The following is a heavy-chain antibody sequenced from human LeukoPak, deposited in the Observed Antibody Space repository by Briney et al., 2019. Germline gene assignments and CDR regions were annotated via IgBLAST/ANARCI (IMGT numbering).Heavy chain of an antibody. CDR3: ANTDSGDYVLMG. Sequence: SQCLSLTCAVDARSFSGDYCSWIRQPPGNWLGWIGEINHSGSTNYNPSLKSRATISVDTSKNQFSMKLSSATAADTAVYYCANTDSGDYVLMGWGQGTLVTVSS. CDR1: ARSFSGDY. D-gene: IGHD4-17*01. V-gene: IGHV4-34*01. CDR2: INHSGST. J-gene: IGHJ4*02.